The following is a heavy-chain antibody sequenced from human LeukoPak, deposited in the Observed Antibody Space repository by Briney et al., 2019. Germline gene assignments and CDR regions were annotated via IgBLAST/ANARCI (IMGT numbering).Heavy chain of an antibody. CDR2: IYYSGST. J-gene: IGHJ6*03. CDR1: GGSISSSSYY. CDR3: ARAPFGVTTSNYYYYYMDV. V-gene: IGHV4-39*07. Sequence: SETLSLTCTVSGGSISSSSYYWGWIRQPPGKGLEWIGSIYYSGSTYYNPSLKSRVTISVDTSKNQFSLKLSSVTAADTAVYYCARAPFGVTTSNYYYYYMDVWGKGTTVTVSS. D-gene: IGHD4-17*01.